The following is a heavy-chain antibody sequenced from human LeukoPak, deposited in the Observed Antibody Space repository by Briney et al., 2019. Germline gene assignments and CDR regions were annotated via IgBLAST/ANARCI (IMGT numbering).Heavy chain of an antibody. V-gene: IGHV1-2*02. CDR3: ARSGPYFDY. CDR1: GYTFTGNY. Sequence: SVKVSCKASGYTFTGNYMHWVRQAPGQGLEWMGWINPNSGGTNYAQKFQGRVTMTRDTSISTVYMEMSSLRSDDAAVYYCARSGPYFDYWGQGTLVTVSS. J-gene: IGHJ4*02. CDR2: INPNSGGT. D-gene: IGHD1-26*01.